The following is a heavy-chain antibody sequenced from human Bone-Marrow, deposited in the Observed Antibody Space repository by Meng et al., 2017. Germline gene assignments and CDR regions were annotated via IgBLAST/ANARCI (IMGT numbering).Heavy chain of an antibody. D-gene: IGHD3-10*01. CDR2: INPSGGST. J-gene: IGHJ6*02. Sequence: ASVKVSCKASGGTFSSYAISWVRQAPGQGLEWMGIINPSGGSTSYAQKFQGRVTMTRDTSTSTVYMELSSLRSEDTAVYYCARGSVLWFGELYPYYYGMDVWGQGTTVTVSS. CDR1: GGTFSSYA. CDR3: ARGSVLWFGELYPYYYGMDV. V-gene: IGHV1-46*01.